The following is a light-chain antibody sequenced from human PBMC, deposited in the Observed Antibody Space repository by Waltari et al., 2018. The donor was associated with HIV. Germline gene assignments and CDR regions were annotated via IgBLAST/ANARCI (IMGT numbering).Light chain of an antibody. CDR1: HPVAVM. CDR2: GTS. V-gene: IGKV1-12*01. Sequence: IQMAQSPASLSASVGDSVSFSCRASHPVAVMLAWYQQRPGKPPKLLIYGTSRLQRGVPSRFAGCGSATNFSLTITGLRPEDSATYFCQQAFSFPHTFGGGTELDI. J-gene: IGKJ4*01. CDR3: QQAFSFPHT.